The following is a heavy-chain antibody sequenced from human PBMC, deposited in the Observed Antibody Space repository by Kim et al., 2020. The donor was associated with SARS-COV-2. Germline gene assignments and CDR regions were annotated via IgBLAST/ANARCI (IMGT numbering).Heavy chain of an antibody. D-gene: IGHD6-19*01. CDR1: GYTFTSYA. CDR3: ASQIAVAGRGAFDI. J-gene: IGHJ3*02. CDR2: INTNTGNP. V-gene: IGHV7-4-1*02. Sequence: ASVKVSCKASGYTFTSYAMNWVRQAPGQGLEWMGWINTNTGNPTYAQGFTGRFVFSLDTSVSTAYLQISSLKAEDTAVYYCASQIAVAGRGAFDIWGQGTMVTVSS.